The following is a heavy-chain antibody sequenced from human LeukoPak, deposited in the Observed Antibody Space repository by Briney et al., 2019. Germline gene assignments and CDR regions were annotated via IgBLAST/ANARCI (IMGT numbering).Heavy chain of an antibody. CDR1: GFTFSSYS. CDR3: NLPDY. Sequence: PGGSLRLSCAASGFTFSSYSMNWVRQAPGKGLEWVGFIRSIADGGTSEYAASVKGRFTISRDDSKNIAYLQMNSLKTEDTAVYYCNLPDYWGQGTLVTVSS. J-gene: IGHJ4*02. V-gene: IGHV3-49*04. CDR2: IRSIADGGTS.